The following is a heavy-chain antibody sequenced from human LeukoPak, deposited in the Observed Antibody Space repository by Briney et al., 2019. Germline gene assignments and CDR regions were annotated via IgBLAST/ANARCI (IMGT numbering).Heavy chain of an antibody. J-gene: IGHJ4*02. CDR1: GFLFSGYW. CDR3: ARDSFETDIDY. CDR2: IKEDGSEK. V-gene: IGHV3-7*01. D-gene: IGHD1-14*01. Sequence: PGGSLRLSCAASGFLFSGYWMSWVRQAPGKGLEWVANIKEDGSEKYYVESMKGRFTISRDNVKNSLYLQINSLRAEDTAVYYCARDSFETDIDYWGQGTLVTVSS.